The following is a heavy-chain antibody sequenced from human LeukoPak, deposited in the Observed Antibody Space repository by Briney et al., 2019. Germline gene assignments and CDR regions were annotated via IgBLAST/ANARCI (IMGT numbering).Heavy chain of an antibody. D-gene: IGHD2-2*01. CDR2: IYYSGSI. Sequence: SETLSLTCAVSGYSISSSNWWGWIRQPPGKGLEWIGYIYYSGSIYYNPSLKSRVAMSVDTSKNQFSLKLTSVTAVDTAVYYCARRSRSSTSCYFDPWGQGTLVTVSS. V-gene: IGHV4-28*05. CDR1: GYSISSSNW. J-gene: IGHJ5*02. CDR3: ARRSRSSTSCYFDP.